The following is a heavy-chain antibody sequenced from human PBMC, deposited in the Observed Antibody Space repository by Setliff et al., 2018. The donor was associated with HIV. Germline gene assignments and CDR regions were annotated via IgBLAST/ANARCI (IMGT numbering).Heavy chain of an antibody. CDR1: GYTFTTSG. CDR3: ARLSGRGYSYGYGDY. Sequence: ASVKVSCKTSGYTFTTSGISWVRQAPGQGLEWMGGIIPILGTANYAQKFQGRVTITTDESTSTAYMELSSLRSEDTAVYYCARLSGRGYSYGYGDYWGQGALVTVSS. V-gene: IGHV1-69*05. J-gene: IGHJ4*02. D-gene: IGHD5-18*01. CDR2: IIPILGTA.